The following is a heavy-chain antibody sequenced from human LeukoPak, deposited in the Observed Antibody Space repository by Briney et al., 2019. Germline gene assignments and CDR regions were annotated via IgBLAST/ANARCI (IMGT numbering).Heavy chain of an antibody. CDR1: GYTFTGYY. CDR2: INPNSGGT. J-gene: IGHJ4*02. V-gene: IGHV1-2*02. D-gene: IGHD6-6*01. CDR3: ARAAGIAARLSY. Sequence: ASVKVSCKASGYTFTGYYMHWVRQAPGQGLEWMGWINPNSGGTNYAQKFQGRVTMTRDTSISTAYMELSRLRSDDTAVYYCARAAGIAARLSYWGQGTLVTVSS.